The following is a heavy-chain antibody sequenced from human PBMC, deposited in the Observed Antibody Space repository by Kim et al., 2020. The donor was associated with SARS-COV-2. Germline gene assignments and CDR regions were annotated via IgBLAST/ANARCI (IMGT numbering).Heavy chain of an antibody. J-gene: IGHJ5*02. V-gene: IGHV1-46*01. CDR2: INPNDHSA. CDR1: GDTSTRYY. Sequence: ASVKVSCKASGDTSTRYYIHWVRQAPGQGLEWMGIINPNDHSATYAQKFKGRVTVTRDASTRTVYLELSSLTSEDTAVYFCAGEATFDTWFDPWGHGTLV. D-gene: IGHD1-26*01. CDR3: AGEATFDTWFDP.